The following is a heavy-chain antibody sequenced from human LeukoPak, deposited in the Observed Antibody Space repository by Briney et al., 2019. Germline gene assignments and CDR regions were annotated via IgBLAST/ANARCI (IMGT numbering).Heavy chain of an antibody. D-gene: IGHD6-13*01. V-gene: IGHV4-39*01. CDR3: ARGPDYSSSYAANWFDP. CDR2: IYHSGST. CDR1: GGSISSSPYY. J-gene: IGHJ5*02. Sequence: PSETLSLTCTVSGGSISSSPYYWGWIRQPPGKGLEWIGSIYHSGSTFYDPSLKSRVTISIDTSRNQFSLRLNSVASADTAVYFCARGPDYSSSYAANWFDPWGQGTLVTVSS.